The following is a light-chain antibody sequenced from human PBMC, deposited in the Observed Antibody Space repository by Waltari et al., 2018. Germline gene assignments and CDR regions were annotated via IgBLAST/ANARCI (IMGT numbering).Light chain of an antibody. CDR2: DTS. CDR3: QKYGTLPAT. CDR1: ENIRSF. J-gene: IGKJ1*01. Sequence: DIVLTQSPRTLSLSPGERATLSCRASENIRSFLAWYQQKPGQAPRLLIYDTSTRATGIPDRFSGSGSGTDFSLTISRLEPEDFAVYYCQKYGTLPATFGQGTKVEIK. V-gene: IGKV3-20*01.